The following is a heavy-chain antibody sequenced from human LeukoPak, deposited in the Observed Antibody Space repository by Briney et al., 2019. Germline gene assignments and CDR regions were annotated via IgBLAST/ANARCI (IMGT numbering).Heavy chain of an antibody. CDR1: GFTFSSYW. Sequence: PGGSLRLSCAASGFTFSSYWMNWVRQAPGKGLEWVASMKGDGSKKYCVDSVRGRFTISRDNANNSLYLQMDSLRVEDTAVYYCARGPILRHFDYYMDVWGKGTTVIISS. CDR2: MKGDGSKK. J-gene: IGHJ6*03. CDR3: ARGPILRHFDYYMDV. V-gene: IGHV3-7*01. D-gene: IGHD3-9*01.